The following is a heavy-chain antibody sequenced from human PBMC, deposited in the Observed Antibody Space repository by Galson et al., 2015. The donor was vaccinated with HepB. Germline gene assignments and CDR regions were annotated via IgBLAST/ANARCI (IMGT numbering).Heavy chain of an antibody. CDR2: IYSGGST. D-gene: IGHD2-21*02. CDR3: AVPYAGGVVVTASHGLDYYGMDV. CDR1: RFTLSNYW. J-gene: IGHJ6*02. V-gene: IGHV3-66*01. Sequence: SLRLSCAASRFTLSNYWMSWVRQTPGKGLEWVSVIYSGGSTYYADSVKGRFTISRDNSKNTLYLQMNSLRAEDTAVYYCAVPYAGGVVVTASHGLDYYGMDVWGQGTTVTVSS.